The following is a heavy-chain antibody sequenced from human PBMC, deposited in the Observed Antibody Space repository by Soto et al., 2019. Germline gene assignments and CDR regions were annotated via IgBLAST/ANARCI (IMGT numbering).Heavy chain of an antibody. CDR1: GGSITNNNC. V-gene: IGHV4-4*02. CDR3: TKNSAYALDY. D-gene: IGHD5-12*01. Sequence: PSETLSLTCDVSGGSITNNNCWSFVRQPPGEGLEWIGEMHHIGSTNYNPSLKSRVTMSVDTSKNQFFLKLNSVTAADTAVYYCTKNSAYALDYWGQGTLVTVSS. J-gene: IGHJ4*02. CDR2: MHHIGST.